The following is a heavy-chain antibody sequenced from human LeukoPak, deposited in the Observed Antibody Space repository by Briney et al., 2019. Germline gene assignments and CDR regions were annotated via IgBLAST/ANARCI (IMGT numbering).Heavy chain of an antibody. CDR3: ARVGQQLVLWGYFDY. CDR2: ISYDGSNK. D-gene: IGHD6-13*01. CDR1: GFTFSSYA. J-gene: IGHJ4*02. V-gene: IGHV3-30-3*01. Sequence: PGRSLRLSCAASGFTFSSYAMHWVRQAPGKGLEWVAVISYDGSNKYYADSVKGRFTISRDNSKNTLYLQMNSLRAGDTAVYYCARVGQQLVLWGYFDYWGQGTLVTVSS.